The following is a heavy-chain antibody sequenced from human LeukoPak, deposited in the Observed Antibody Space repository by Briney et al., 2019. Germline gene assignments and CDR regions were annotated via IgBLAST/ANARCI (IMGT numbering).Heavy chain of an antibody. V-gene: IGHV3-21*01. CDR1: GFTFSSYE. CDR2: ISSSSSYI. Sequence: GGSLRLSCAASGFTFSSYEMNWVRQAPGKGLEWVSSISSSSSYIYYADSVKGRFTISRDNAKNSLYLQMNSLRAEDTAVYYCARGLNMAVAEYWGQGTLVTVSS. CDR3: ARGLNMAVAEY. D-gene: IGHD6-19*01. J-gene: IGHJ4*02.